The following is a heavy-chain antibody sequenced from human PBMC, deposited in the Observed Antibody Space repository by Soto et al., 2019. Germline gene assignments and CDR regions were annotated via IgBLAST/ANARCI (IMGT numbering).Heavy chain of an antibody. V-gene: IGHV1-2*04. CDR2: INPNSGGT. J-gene: IGHJ6*02. CDR3: ARDRFDILTGSLTSYYYYGMDV. Sequence: GASVKVSCKASGYTFTGYYMHWVRQAPGQGREWMGWINPNSGGTNYAQKFQGWVTMTRDTSISTAYMELSRLRSDDTAVYYCARDRFDILTGSLTSYYYYGMDVWGQGTTVTVSS. CDR1: GYTFTGYY. D-gene: IGHD3-9*01.